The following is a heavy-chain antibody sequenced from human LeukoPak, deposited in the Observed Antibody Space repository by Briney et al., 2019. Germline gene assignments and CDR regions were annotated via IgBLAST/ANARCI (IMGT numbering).Heavy chain of an antibody. V-gene: IGHV3-21*01. CDR1: GFTVSSNY. D-gene: IGHD7-27*01. CDR3: ARAHDWGSGVDAFDI. J-gene: IGHJ3*02. Sequence: PGGSLRLSCAASGFTVSSNYMSWVRQAPGKGLEWVSSISSGSRYIYYADSVKGRFTISRDNPKNSLYLQMNSLRAEDTALYYCARAHDWGSGVDAFDIWGQGTMVTVSS. CDR2: ISSGSRYI.